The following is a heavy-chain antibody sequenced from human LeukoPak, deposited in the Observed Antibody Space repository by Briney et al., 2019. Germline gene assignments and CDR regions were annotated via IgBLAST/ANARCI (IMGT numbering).Heavy chain of an antibody. CDR2: FDPEDGET. J-gene: IGHJ4*02. CDR1: GYTLTDLS. V-gene: IGHV1-24*01. D-gene: IGHD6-19*01. CDR3: ATSSSIAVAPRYFDY. Sequence: ASVKVSCKVSGYTLTDLSMHWGRQAPGKGLEWMGGFDPEDGETIYAQKFQGRVTMTEYTSTDTAYMELSSLRSEDTAVYYCATSSSIAVAPRYFDYWGQGTLVTVSS.